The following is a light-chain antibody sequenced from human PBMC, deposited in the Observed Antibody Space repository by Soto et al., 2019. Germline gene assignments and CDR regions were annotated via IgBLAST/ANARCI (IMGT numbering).Light chain of an antibody. CDR3: QQYNSWPRT. CDR1: QSISSH. V-gene: IGKV1-39*01. CDR2: AAS. J-gene: IGKJ1*01. Sequence: DIPMTQSPSSLSASIGDIVSITCRASQSISSHLNWYQQKPGKAPKLLIYAASSLQSGVPARFSGSGSGTEFTLTITSLQSEDFAVYYCQQYNSWPRTFGQGTKVDIK.